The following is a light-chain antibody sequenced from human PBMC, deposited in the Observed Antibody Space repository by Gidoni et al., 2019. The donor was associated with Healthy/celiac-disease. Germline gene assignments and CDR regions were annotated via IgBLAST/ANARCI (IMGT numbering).Light chain of an antibody. CDR1: KLGDKY. CDR2: QDS. V-gene: IGLV3-1*01. Sequence: SYVLTQPPSVSVSPGQTASITCSGDKLGDKYACWYQQKPGQSPVLVMYQDSKRPSGIPERFSGSNSGNTATLTISGTQAMDEADYYCQAWDSSTCVFGTGTKVTVL. CDR3: QAWDSSTCV. J-gene: IGLJ1*01.